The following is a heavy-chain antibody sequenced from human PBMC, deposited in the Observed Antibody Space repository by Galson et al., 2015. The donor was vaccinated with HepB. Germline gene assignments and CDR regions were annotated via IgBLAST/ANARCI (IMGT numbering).Heavy chain of an antibody. CDR3: TRFPHDYSSAFDI. CDR2: ISSGGETI. Sequence: SLRLSCAASGFSISPYAMHWVRQAPGKGLEWIINISSGGETIYYLDSVKGRFSISRDNSKNILYLQMNGLTAEDTPVYYCTRFPHDYSSAFDIWGRGTLVTVSS. V-gene: IGHV3-30*04. D-gene: IGHD4-11*01. J-gene: IGHJ3*02. CDR1: GFSISPYA.